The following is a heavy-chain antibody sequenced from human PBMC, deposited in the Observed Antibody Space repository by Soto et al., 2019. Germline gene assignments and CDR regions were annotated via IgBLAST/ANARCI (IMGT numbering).Heavy chain of an antibody. V-gene: IGHV1-69*02. Sequence: QVQLVQSGAEVKKPGSSVKVSCKASGGSLSSHSVTWVWQAPGQGLEWMGRIIPFAGMVNYAQKFQDRVTFTADRSPNTVYMELSRLTSEDTAVYYCTRKECTNGVCYSASWGQGTLVTVSS. CDR2: IIPFAGMV. J-gene: IGHJ5*02. CDR3: TRKECTNGVCYSAS. D-gene: IGHD2-8*01. CDR1: GGSLSSHS.